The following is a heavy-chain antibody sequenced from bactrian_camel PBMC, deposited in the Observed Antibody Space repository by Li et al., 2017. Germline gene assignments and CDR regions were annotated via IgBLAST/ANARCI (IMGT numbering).Heavy chain of an antibody. V-gene: IGHV3S1*01. CDR2: IYTADGST. Sequence: HVQLVESGGGSVQAGGSLRLSCTASGYTYSRNCLGWFRQVPGKEREGVAAIYTADGSTYYADSVKGRFTTSQDNTVNTVYLQMNSLKPEDTAIYSCAADGGGWTPSNQRYCPTGVSGFQYWGKGTQVTVS. D-gene: IGHD7*01. J-gene: IGHJ7*01. CDR1: GYTYSRNC.